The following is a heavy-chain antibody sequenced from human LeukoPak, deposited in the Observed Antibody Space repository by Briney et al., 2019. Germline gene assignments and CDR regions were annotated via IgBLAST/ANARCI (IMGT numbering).Heavy chain of an antibody. J-gene: IGHJ4*02. Sequence: GASVKVSCKASGYTFTGYYMHWVRQAPGQGLEWMGRINPNSGGTNYAQKFQGRVTMTRDTSTSTAYMELSRLRSDDTAVYYCARDRGAAALPGYWGQGTLVTVSS. D-gene: IGHD6-13*01. CDR1: GYTFTGYY. CDR2: INPNSGGT. V-gene: IGHV1-2*06. CDR3: ARDRGAAALPGY.